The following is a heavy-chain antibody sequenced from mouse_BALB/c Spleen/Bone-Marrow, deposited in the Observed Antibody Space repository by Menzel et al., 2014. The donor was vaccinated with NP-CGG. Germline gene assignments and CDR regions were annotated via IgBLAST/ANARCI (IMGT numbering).Heavy chain of an antibody. Sequence: QVQLKESGPGLVAPSQSLSITCTVSGFSLTSYGAHWVRQPPGKGLEWLGVIWAGGSTNYNSALMSRLSISKDNSKSQVFLKMNSLQTDDTAMYYCARDYYGSQYYFDYWGQGTTLTVSS. D-gene: IGHD1-1*01. CDR1: GFSLTSYG. CDR2: IWAGGST. V-gene: IGHV2-9*02. J-gene: IGHJ2*01. CDR3: ARDYYGSQYYFDY.